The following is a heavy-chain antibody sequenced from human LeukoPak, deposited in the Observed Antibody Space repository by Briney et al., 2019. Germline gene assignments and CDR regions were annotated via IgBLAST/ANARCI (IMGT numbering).Heavy chain of an antibody. CDR3: ARGFGYYGILTGLASVDAFDI. J-gene: IGHJ3*02. Sequence: GESLKISCKGSGYSFTSYWIGWVRQMPGKGLEWMGIIYPGDSDTRYSPSFQGQVTISADKSISTAYLQWSSLKASDTAMYYCARGFGYYGILTGLASVDAFDIWGQGTMVTVSS. CDR2: IYPGDSDT. V-gene: IGHV5-51*01. D-gene: IGHD3-9*01. CDR1: GYSFTSYW.